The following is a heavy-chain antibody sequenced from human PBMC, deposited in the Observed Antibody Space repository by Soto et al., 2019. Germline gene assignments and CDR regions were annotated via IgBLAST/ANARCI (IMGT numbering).Heavy chain of an antibody. CDR1: GFTFTNYA. Sequence: EVQLLESGGGWVQPGGSLRLSCAASGFTFTNYAMTWVRRAPGKGLEWVSISSGSGSGGSTNYADSVKGRFTIPRDNSKNTLYLQMNSLRVEDTAVYYCAKDRDDYRNYVFDYWGQGTLVTVSS. V-gene: IGHV3-23*01. J-gene: IGHJ4*02. CDR2: SSGSGSGGST. D-gene: IGHD4-4*01. CDR3: AKDRDDYRNYVFDY.